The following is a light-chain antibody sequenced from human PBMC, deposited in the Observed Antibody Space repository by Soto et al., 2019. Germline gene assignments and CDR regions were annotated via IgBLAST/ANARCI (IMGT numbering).Light chain of an antibody. CDR3: QEYHSPPVT. CDR1: QGISSS. CDR2: GAS. Sequence: DIQMTQSPSSLSASVGDTVTITCRASQGISSSLAWYQQKAGKVPDLLIYGASTLQSGVPSHFSGSGSGTDFTLTISSLQPEDVATYYCQEYHSPPVTFGPGTKVEMK. J-gene: IGKJ3*01. V-gene: IGKV1-27*01.